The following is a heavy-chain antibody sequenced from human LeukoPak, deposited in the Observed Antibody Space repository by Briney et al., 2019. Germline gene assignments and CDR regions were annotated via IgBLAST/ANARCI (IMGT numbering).Heavy chain of an antibody. D-gene: IGHD2-2*01. CDR2: INHSGST. CDR1: GGYISSYY. V-gene: IGHV4-34*01. Sequence: SETLSLTCTVSGGYISSYYWSWIRQPPGKGLEWIGEINHSGSTNYNPSLKSRVTISVDTSKNQFSLKLSSVTAADTAVYYCARSPAATFDYWGQGTLVTVSS. J-gene: IGHJ4*02. CDR3: ARSPAATFDY.